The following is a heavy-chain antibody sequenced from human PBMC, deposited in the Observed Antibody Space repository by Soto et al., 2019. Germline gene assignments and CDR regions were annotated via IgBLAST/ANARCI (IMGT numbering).Heavy chain of an antibody. CDR2: IIPILGIA. V-gene: IGHV1-69*02. CDR1: GGTFSSYT. D-gene: IGHD1-1*01. J-gene: IGHJ4*02. CDR3: ARWLQPEYYFDY. Sequence: VKVSCKASGGTFSSYTISWVRQAPGQGLEWMGRIIPILGIANYAQKFQGRVTITADKSTSTAYMELSRLRSDDTAVYYCARWLQPEYYFDYWGQGTLVTVSS.